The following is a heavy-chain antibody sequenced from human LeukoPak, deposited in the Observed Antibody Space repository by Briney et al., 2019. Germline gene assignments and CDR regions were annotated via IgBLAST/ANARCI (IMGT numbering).Heavy chain of an antibody. J-gene: IGHJ4*02. CDR3: ARGYCSSTSCYGGSY. Sequence: ASVKVSCRASGYTFTSYAMNWVRQAPGQGLEWMGWINTNTGNPTYAQGFTGRFVFSLDTSVSTAYLQISSLKAEDTAVYYCARGYCSSTSCYGGSYWGQGTLVTVSS. CDR1: GYTFTSYA. V-gene: IGHV7-4-1*02. CDR2: INTNTGNP. D-gene: IGHD2-2*01.